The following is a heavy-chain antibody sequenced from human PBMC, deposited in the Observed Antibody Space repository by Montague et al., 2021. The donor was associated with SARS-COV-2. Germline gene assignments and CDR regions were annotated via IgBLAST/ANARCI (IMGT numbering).Heavy chain of an antibody. CDR1: GGSISSNSYY. CDR3: ARFPTSYYYDSKAAPATPDAYDI. V-gene: IGHV4-39*01. CDR2: IYYSGST. Sequence: SETLSLTCTVSGGSISSNSYYWGWIRQPPGKGLEWIGSIYYSGSTYYNPSLKSRVTISVDTSKNQFSLKLSSVTAADTAVYYCARFPTSYYYDSKAAPATPDAYDIWGQGTMVIVPS. J-gene: IGHJ3*02. D-gene: IGHD3-22*01.